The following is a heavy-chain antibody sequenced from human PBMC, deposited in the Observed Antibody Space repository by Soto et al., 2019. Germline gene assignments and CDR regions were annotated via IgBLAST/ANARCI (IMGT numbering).Heavy chain of an antibody. CDR1: GFSLSSYA. D-gene: IGHD6-6*01. CDR3: ARTSIAALWDV. J-gene: IGHJ6*02. CDR2: XXSXVXXX. Sequence: GGSLRLSCAASGFSLSSYAITWARQAPGKGLEWXSYXXSXVXXXYXXXSVKGRFTISRDNAKNSLYLQMNSLRAEDTAVYYCARTSIAALWDVWGQGTTVTVSS. V-gene: IGHV3-48*03.